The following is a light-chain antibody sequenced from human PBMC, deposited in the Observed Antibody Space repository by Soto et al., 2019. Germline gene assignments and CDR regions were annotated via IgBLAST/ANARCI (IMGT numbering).Light chain of an antibody. V-gene: IGKV3-15*01. J-gene: IGKJ4*02. CDR1: QSVSSN. CDR3: QQRSSWPFT. Sequence: IVMTQSPATLSVSPWERATLSCRASQSVSSNLAWYQQKPGQAPRLLIYGASTRATGIPARVSGSGSGTEFTLTISSLEPEDFAVYVCQQRSSWPFTFGGGTKVDIK. CDR2: GAS.